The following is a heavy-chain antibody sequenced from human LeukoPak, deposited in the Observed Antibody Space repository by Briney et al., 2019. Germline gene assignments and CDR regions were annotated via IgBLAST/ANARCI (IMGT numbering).Heavy chain of an antibody. V-gene: IGHV3-23*01. Sequence: PGGSLRLSCAASGFTFSSYAMSWVRQAPGKGLEWVSAISGSGGSTYYADSVKGRFTISRGNSKNTLYLQMNSLRAEDTAVYYCAKDSSVRGVASDYWGQGTLVTVSS. J-gene: IGHJ4*02. CDR1: GFTFSSYA. CDR3: AKDSSVRGVASDY. CDR2: ISGSGGST. D-gene: IGHD3-10*01.